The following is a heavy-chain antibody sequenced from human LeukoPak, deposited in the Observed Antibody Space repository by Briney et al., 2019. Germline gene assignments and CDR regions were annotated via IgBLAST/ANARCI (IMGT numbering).Heavy chain of an antibody. D-gene: IGHD3-22*01. CDR2: IYYSGST. CDR1: GGSISSSSYY. J-gene: IGHJ4*02. CDR3: ARRGEGTSMSRFDY. V-gene: IGHV4-39*01. Sequence: TSETLSLTCTVSGGSISSSSYYWGWIRQPPGKGLEWIGSIYYSGSTYYNPSLKSRVTISVDTSKKQFSLKLSSVTAADTAVYYCARRGEGTSMSRFDYWGQGTLVTVSS.